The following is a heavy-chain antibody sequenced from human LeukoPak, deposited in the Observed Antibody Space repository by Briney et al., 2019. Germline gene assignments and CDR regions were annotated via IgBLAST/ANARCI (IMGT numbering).Heavy chain of an antibody. J-gene: IGHJ4*02. Sequence: GGSLRLSCAASGFTVNSNYMSWVRQAPGKGLEWVSVFYSGGNTVYADSVRGRFTISRDSSKNTLYLQMNSLRAEDTAVYYCARAGYGSGSYPIDYWGQGTLVTVSS. V-gene: IGHV3-53*01. D-gene: IGHD3-10*01. CDR1: GFTVNSNY. CDR2: FYSGGNT. CDR3: ARAGYGSGSYPIDY.